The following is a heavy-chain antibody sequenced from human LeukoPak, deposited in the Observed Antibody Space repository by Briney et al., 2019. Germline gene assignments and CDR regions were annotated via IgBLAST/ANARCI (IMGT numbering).Heavy chain of an antibody. Sequence: ASLKDSCKASGDTFSRYFMQWVRQALGQGLEWMGIINPSDGSTSYAQKFQGRVTMTRDTSTSTVYMELSSLRSEDTAVYYCAGVGDYSSGWYGDCWGQGSLVTVSS. V-gene: IGHV1-46*01. CDR3: AGVGDYSSGWYGDC. CDR2: INPSDGST. D-gene: IGHD6-19*01. CDR1: GDTFSRYF. J-gene: IGHJ4*02.